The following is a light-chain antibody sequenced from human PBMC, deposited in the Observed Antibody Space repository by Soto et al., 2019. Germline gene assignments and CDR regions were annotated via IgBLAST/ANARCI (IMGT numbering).Light chain of an antibody. CDR2: DAS. J-gene: IGKJ4*01. CDR3: QQPSHWPL. CDR1: QSVSSY. Sequence: EIVLTQSPATLSLSPGERATLSCRASQSVSSYLAWYQQKPGQAPRLLIYDASNRATGIPARFSGSGSGTDFTLTISSLEPEDFAVYYCQQPSHWPLFGGGTKVEIK. V-gene: IGKV3-11*01.